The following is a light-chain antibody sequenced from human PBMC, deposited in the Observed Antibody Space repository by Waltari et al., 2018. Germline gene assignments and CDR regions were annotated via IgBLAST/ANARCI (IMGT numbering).Light chain of an antibody. V-gene: IGKV1-6*01. CDR3: LQDYNYPYT. CDR2: TTS. J-gene: IGKJ2*01. Sequence: AIQMTQSPSSLSASVGDRVTITCRASQGIRNDLAWYQQKPGKAPKLLIYTTSTLSSGVPSRFSGSGSGTDFTLTISSLQPEDFATYYCLQDYNYPYTFGQGTKLEIK. CDR1: QGIRND.